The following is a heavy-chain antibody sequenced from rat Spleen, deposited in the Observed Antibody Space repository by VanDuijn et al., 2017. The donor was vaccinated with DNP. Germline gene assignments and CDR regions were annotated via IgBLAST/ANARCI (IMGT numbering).Heavy chain of an antibody. CDR1: RFTFSNYD. CDR2: IGTSGGST. V-gene: IGHV5S13*01. Sequence: EVQLVESGGGLVQPGRSLKLSCAASRFTFSNYDMAWVRQAPTKGLEWVASIGTSGGSTYYRDSVKGRFTVSRDNAKNTLYLQMDSVRSEDTATYYCARHGYSSYRFAYWGQGTLVTVSS. CDR3: ARHGYSSYRFAY. J-gene: IGHJ3*01. D-gene: IGHD1-2*01.